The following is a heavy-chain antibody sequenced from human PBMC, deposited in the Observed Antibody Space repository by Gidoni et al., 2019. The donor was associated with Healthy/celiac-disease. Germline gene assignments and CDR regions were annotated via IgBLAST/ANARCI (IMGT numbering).Heavy chain of an antibody. CDR2: IYYSGST. D-gene: IGHD2-2*01. CDR3: ARETVYQAFDI. J-gene: IGHJ3*02. CDR1: GGSISSSSYY. Sequence: HLQLQESGPGLVKPSEALSLTCTVSGGSISSSSYYWGWLRPPPGKGLEWIGSIYYSGSTYYNPSLKSRVTISVDTSKNQFSLKLSSVTAADTAVYYCARETVYQAFDIWGQGTMVTVSS. V-gene: IGHV4-39*02.